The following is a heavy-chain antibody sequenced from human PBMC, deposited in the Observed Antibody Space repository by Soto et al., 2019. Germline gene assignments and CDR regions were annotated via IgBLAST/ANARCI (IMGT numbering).Heavy chain of an antibody. CDR2: ISYEGSTK. CDR3: ARDRGPYSANSGRIDY. Sequence: PGGSLRLSCSASGFTFSSYAMHWVRQAPGKGLEWVAVISYEGSTKYYADSVKGRFTISRDNFENTLHLQMTSLRPEDTALYYCARDRGPYSANSGRIDYWGQGTLVTVSS. CDR1: GFTFSSYA. V-gene: IGHV3-30-3*01. J-gene: IGHJ4*02. D-gene: IGHD1-26*01.